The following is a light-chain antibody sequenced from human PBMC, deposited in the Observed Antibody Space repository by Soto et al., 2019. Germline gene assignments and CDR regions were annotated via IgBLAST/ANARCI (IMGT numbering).Light chain of an antibody. J-gene: IGKJ1*01. CDR2: WTS. CDR3: QQYFNSPRT. Sequence: DILMTQSPASLAVSLGERATINCKSSQTLLDSSNNKASLSWYQQKPGQPPKLLIYWTSTREFGVPDRFSGSGSGTDFTLTISSLQAEDVAVYYCQQYFNSPRTFGHGTKVDI. CDR1: QTLLDSSNNKAS. V-gene: IGKV4-1*01.